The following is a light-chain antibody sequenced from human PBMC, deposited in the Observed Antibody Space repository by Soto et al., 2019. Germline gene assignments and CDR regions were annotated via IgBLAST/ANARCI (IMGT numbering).Light chain of an antibody. J-gene: IGKJ2*01. Sequence: DLVLTQTPLSLSVTPGQPASISCRSSQSLLHDNGKTYFYWYLQKPGQPPQLLIYEVSNRFSGVPDRVSGSGSGTDFTLEISRVEAEDAGIYYGMQSIQIPHTFGQGTKLDIK. CDR2: EVS. CDR3: MQSIQIPHT. CDR1: QSLLHDNGKTY. V-gene: IGKV2D-29*01.